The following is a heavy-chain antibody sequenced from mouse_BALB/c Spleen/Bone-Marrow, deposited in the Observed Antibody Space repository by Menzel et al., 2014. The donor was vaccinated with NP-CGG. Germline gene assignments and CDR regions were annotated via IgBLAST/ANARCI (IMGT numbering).Heavy chain of an antibody. CDR1: GFSLTNYG. CDR3: ARMREDYDGFAY. V-gene: IGHV2-2*02. Sequence: VKLVESGPGLVQPSQSLSISCTVSGFSLTNYGVHWVRQSPGQGLEWLGVIWSGERTDYNAAFISRLSISKDNSKSQVFFKMNSLQPNDTAIYYCARMREDYDGFAYWGQGTLVTVSA. D-gene: IGHD2-4*01. J-gene: IGHJ3*01. CDR2: IWSGERT.